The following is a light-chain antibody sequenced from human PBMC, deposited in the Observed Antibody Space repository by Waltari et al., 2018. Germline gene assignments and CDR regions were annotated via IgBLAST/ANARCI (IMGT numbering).Light chain of an antibody. V-gene: IGLV3-21*04. J-gene: IGLJ6*01. CDR3: QVWDVSGDQVV. CDR2: YDR. CDR1: NLGGKS. Sequence: SYLLTQPSSVSVAPGQTASITCGGDNLGGKSVHWYQQKAGQAPILFIYYDRDRPSGIPERVSGSSSGDTATLTISRVEAGDEADYYCQVWDVSGDQVVFGSGTQVTVL.